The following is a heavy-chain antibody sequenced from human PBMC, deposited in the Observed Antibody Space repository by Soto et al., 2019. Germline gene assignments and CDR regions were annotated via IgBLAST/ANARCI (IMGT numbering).Heavy chain of an antibody. J-gene: IGHJ4*02. CDR1: GGSSSSNCAA. V-gene: IGHV6-1*01. CDR2: TYYRSKWFN. CDR3: ARGDQGCDY. Sequence: CAISGGSSSSNCAAWNWIRKSPSRGLEWRGRTYYRSKWFNNYALSVKSRITINPDTSKNQFSLQLNSVTPVDTAVYYYARGDQGCDYWGQGTRVTGSA. D-gene: IGHD3-16*01.